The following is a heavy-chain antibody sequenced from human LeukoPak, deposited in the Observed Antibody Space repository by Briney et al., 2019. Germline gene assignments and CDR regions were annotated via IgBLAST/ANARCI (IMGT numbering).Heavy chain of an antibody. CDR1: GYTFSSYV. Sequence: ASVKVSCKASGYTFSSYVITWVRQAPRQGLEWMGWITAYNGNTSYAQKLQGRVTMTADTSTSTAYMELRTLRSDDTAVYYCATDSSGQTGVTTPYYWGQGTTVTVSS. CDR3: ATDSSGQTGVTTPYY. J-gene: IGHJ6*02. CDR2: ITAYNGNT. D-gene: IGHD4-17*01. V-gene: IGHV1-18*01.